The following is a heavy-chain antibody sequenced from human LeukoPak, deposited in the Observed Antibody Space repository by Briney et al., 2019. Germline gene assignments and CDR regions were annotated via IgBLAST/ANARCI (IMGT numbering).Heavy chain of an antibody. CDR3: ARDAHQEWELLGPGGFDY. CDR2: IYTSGST. V-gene: IGHV4-4*07. J-gene: IGHJ4*02. D-gene: IGHD1-26*01. CDR1: GVSISSYY. Sequence: SETLSLTCTVSGVSISSYYWSWVRQPAGKGLEWIGRIYTSGSTNYNPSLKSRVTMSVDTSKNQFSLKLSSVTAADTAVYYCARDAHQEWELLGPGGFDYWGQGTLVTVSS.